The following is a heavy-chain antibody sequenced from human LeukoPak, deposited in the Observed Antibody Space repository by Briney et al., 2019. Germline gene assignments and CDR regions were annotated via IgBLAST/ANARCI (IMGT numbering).Heavy chain of an antibody. CDR2: IWYDGSNK. D-gene: IGHD3-10*01. CDR1: GFTFSSYG. CDR3: ARDRGAGGYFDY. J-gene: IGHJ4*02. Sequence: GGSLRLSCAASGFTFSSYGMHWVRQAPGKGLEWVAVIWYDGSNKYYADSVKGRFTISRDNSKNTLYLQMNSLRAEGTAVYYCARDRGAGGYFDYWGQGTLVTVSS. V-gene: IGHV3-33*01.